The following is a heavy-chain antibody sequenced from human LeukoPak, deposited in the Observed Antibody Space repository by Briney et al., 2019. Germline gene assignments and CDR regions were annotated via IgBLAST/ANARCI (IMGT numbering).Heavy chain of an antibody. J-gene: IGHJ4*02. CDR1: GFTFSSYG. V-gene: IGHV3-30*18. D-gene: IGHD4-17*01. CDR2: ISYDGGNK. CDR3: AKVLSQYDYGDCDDGNYFDY. Sequence: GGSLRLSCAASGFTFSSYGMHWVRQAPGKGLEWVAVISYDGGNKYYADSVKGRFTISRDNSKNTLYLQMNSLRAEDTAVYYCAKVLSQYDYGDCDDGNYFDYWGQGTLVTVSS.